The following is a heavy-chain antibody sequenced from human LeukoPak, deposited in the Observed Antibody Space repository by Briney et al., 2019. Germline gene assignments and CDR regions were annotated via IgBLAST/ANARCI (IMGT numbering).Heavy chain of an antibody. CDR1: GFTFSSYW. D-gene: IGHD1-26*01. J-gene: IGHJ4*02. Sequence: GGSLRLSCGVSGFTFSSYWMSWVRQAPGKGLEWVANIKQDGSEKYYVDSVKGRFTMSRDNAKNSLYLQMNSLRAEDTAVYYCARDPYKGATTTSPIDYWGQGTLVTVP. CDR2: IKQDGSEK. CDR3: ARDPYKGATTTSPIDY. V-gene: IGHV3-7*01.